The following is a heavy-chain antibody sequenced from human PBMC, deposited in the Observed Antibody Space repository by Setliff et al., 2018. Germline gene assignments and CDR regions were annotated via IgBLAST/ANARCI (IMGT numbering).Heavy chain of an antibody. CDR1: GGTLGDYG. D-gene: IGHD6-25*01. CDR2: IILIFDRT. J-gene: IGHJ1*01. V-gene: IGHV1-69*06. CDR3: ARAAGSLTSDEYFHH. Sequence: ASVKVSCKASGGTLGDYGITWVRQALGQGLEWMGGIILIFDRTKYAQKFQGRVTITADKSTSTAYMELSSLKSEDTAVYYCARAAGSLTSDEYFHHWGQGTLVTVSS.